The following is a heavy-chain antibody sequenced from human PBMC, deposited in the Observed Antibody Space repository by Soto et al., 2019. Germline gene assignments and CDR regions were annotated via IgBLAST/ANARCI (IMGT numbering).Heavy chain of an antibody. V-gene: IGHV3-33*01. CDR3: ARGGDIVVVPDPYGGDYYYMDV. CDR1: GFTFSSYG. Sequence: GGSLRLSCAASGFTFSSYGMHWVRQAPGKGLEWVAVIWYDGSNKYYADSVKGRFTISRDNSKNTLYLQMNSLRAEDTAVYYCARGGDIVVVPDPYGGDYYYMDVWGKGTTVTVSS. CDR2: IWYDGSNK. D-gene: IGHD2-2*01. J-gene: IGHJ6*03.